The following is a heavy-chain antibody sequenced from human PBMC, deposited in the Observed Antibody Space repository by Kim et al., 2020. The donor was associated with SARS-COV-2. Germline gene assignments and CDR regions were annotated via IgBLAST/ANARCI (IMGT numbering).Heavy chain of an antibody. CDR3: ATTITMVRGLGY. D-gene: IGHD3-10*01. CDR2: FDPEDGET. V-gene: IGHV1-24*01. J-gene: IGHJ4*02. Sequence: ASVKVSCKVSGYTLTELSMHWVRQAPGKGLEWMGGFDPEDGETIYAQKFQGRVTMTEDTSTDTAYMELSSLRSEDTAVYYCATTITMVRGLGYWGQGTLVTVSS. CDR1: GYTLTELS.